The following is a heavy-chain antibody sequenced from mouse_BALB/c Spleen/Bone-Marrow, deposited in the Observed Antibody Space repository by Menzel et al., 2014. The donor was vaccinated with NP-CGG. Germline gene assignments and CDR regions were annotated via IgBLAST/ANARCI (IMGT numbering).Heavy chain of an antibody. CDR3: ARNSFLITRALDY. Sequence: VKLVESGPGLVAPSQSLSITCTVSGFSSTGYGVSWVRQPPGKGLEWLGMIWGDGSTDYNSALKSRLSISKDNSKSQVFLKMNSLQTDDTARYYCARNSFLITRALDYWGQGTSVTVSS. V-gene: IGHV2-6-7*01. D-gene: IGHD2-4*01. J-gene: IGHJ4*01. CDR2: IWGDGST. CDR1: GFSSTGYG.